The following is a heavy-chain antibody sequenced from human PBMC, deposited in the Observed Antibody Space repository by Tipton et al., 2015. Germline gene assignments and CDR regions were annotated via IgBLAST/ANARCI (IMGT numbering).Heavy chain of an antibody. CDR1: GYTFTNYG. D-gene: IGHD1-26*01. Sequence: QSGAEVKKPGASVKVSCQASGYTFTNYGVTWVRQAPGQGLEWMGWITVYNGNTNFAQKLQGRVTMTIDTSTSTAYMELRSLTSDDTAVYYCARGGGTYGEECDLWGQGTLLTVSS. J-gene: IGHJ4*02. CDR3: ARGGGTYGEECDL. CDR2: ITVYNGNT. V-gene: IGHV1-18*01.